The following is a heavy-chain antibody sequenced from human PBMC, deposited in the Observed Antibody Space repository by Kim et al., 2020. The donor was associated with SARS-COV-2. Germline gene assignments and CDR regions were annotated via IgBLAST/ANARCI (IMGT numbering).Heavy chain of an antibody. CDR3: ASRTLYYYDSSGYLSAEYFQH. Sequence: GGSLRLSCAASGFTVSSNYMSWVRQAPGKGLEWVSVIYSGGSTYYADSVKGRFTISRDNSKNTLYLQMNSLRAEDTAVYYCASRTLYYYDSSGYLSAEYFQHWGQGTLVTVSS. CDR2: IYSGGST. CDR1: GFTVSSNY. D-gene: IGHD3-22*01. J-gene: IGHJ1*01. V-gene: IGHV3-66*01.